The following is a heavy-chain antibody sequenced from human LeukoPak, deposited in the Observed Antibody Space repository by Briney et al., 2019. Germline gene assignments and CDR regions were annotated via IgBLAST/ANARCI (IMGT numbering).Heavy chain of an antibody. J-gene: IGHJ4*02. V-gene: IGHV3-23*01. CDR1: GFTFSSYA. D-gene: IGHD1-26*01. CDR3: AKGHSRVGATYFDY. CDR2: ISGSGGST. Sequence: GGSLRLSCAASGFTFSSYAMSWVRQAPGKGLEWVSAISGSGGSTYYADSVKGRFTISRDNSKNTLYLQMNSPRAEDTAVYYCAKGHSRVGATYFDYWGQGTLVTVSS.